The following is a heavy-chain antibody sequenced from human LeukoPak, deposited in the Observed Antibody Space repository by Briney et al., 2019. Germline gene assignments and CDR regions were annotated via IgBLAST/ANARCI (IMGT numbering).Heavy chain of an antibody. J-gene: IGHJ3*02. V-gene: IGHV3-30-3*01. CDR3: ARRVEAVDI. CDR1: GFTFSLYA. Sequence: GRSLRLSCAASGFTFSLYAMHWVRQAPGKGLVWVAVISYDGSTKYYADSVKGRFTISRDNSKNTLYLQMNSLSAEDTTVYYCARRVEAVDIWGQGTMVTASA. CDR2: ISYDGSTK.